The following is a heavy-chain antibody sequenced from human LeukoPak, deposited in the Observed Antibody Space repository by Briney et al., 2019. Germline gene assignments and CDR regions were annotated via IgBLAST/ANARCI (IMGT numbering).Heavy chain of an antibody. D-gene: IGHD6-19*01. J-gene: IGHJ5*02. CDR2: ISAYNGNT. Sequence: ASVKVSCKASGYTFTSYGISWVRQAPGQGLEWMGWISAYNGNTNYAQKLQGRVTMTTDTSTSTAYMELRSLRSDNTAVYYCARGVAGVAGRGDWFDPWGQGTLVTVSS. CDR3: ARGVAGVAGRGDWFDP. CDR1: GYTFTSYG. V-gene: IGHV1-18*01.